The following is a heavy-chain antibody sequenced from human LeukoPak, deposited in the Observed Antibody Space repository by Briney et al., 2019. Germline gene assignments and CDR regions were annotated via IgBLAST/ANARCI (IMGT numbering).Heavy chain of an antibody. CDR1: GFTFSSYW. J-gene: IGHJ5*02. D-gene: IGHD2-15*01. V-gene: IGHV3-74*01. CDR2: INSDGSST. CDR3: AREARGCSGGSCYYWFDP. Sequence: PGGSLRLSCAASGFTFSSYWMHWVRQAPGKGLVWVSRINSDGSSTSYADSVKGRFTISRDNAKNTLYLQMNSLRAEDTAVYYCAREARGCSGGSCYYWFDPWGQGTLVTVSS.